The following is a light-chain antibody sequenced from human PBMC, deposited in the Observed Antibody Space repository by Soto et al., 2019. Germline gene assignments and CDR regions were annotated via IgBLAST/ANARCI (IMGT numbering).Light chain of an antibody. Sequence: DIVMTQSPDSLAVSLGERATINCRSSQSVLYNSNNKNFLAWYQQKMGQTPKLLIYWASTRESGVPDRFSGSGSGTDFTLTISSLQAEDVQVYYCQQYYGYPVTFGGGTKVDIK. V-gene: IGKV4-1*01. CDR1: QSVLYNSNNKNF. CDR3: QQYYGYPVT. CDR2: WAS. J-gene: IGKJ4*01.